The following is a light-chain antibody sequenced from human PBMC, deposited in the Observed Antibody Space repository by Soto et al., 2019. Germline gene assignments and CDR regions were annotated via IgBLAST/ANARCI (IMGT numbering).Light chain of an antibody. V-gene: IGKV3-11*01. Sequence: EIVLTQSPATLSLSPGERATLSCWASQSVGTDLAWYQQKPGQAPRLIIFDASTMATGIPARFSGSGSGTDFTLTISSLEPEDFAVYYCQQRSNWLRTFGQGTRLEIK. J-gene: IGKJ5*01. CDR2: DAS. CDR1: QSVGTD. CDR3: QQRSNWLRT.